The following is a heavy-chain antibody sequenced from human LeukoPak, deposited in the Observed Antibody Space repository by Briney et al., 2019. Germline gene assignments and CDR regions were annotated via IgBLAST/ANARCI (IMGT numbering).Heavy chain of an antibody. Sequence: ASVKVSCKASGGTFSSYAISWVRQAPGQGLEWKGRIIPIFGIANYAQKFQGRVTITADKSTSTAYMELSSLRSEDTAVYYYASYLQSGDNWFDPWGQGTLVTVSS. J-gene: IGHJ5*02. V-gene: IGHV1-69*04. D-gene: IGHD3-10*01. CDR1: GGTFSSYA. CDR3: ASYLQSGDNWFDP. CDR2: IIPIFGIA.